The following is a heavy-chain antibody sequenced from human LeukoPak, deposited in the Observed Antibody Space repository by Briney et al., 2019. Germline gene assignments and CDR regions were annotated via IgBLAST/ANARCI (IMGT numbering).Heavy chain of an antibody. V-gene: IGHV1-69*04. Sequence: ASVKVSCKAPGGTLSNYPISWVRQAPGQGLEWVGRIIPMIDMPNYAQKFQGRVTIIADKSTSTAYMEMNNLRSEDTAVYYCARDLYHDSHGYYYLFDFWGQGTLVTVSS. D-gene: IGHD3-22*01. CDR3: ARDLYHDSHGYYYLFDF. J-gene: IGHJ4*02. CDR2: IIPMIDMP. CDR1: GGTLSNYP.